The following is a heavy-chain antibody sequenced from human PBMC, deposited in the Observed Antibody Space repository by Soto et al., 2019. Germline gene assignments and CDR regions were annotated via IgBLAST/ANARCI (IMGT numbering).Heavy chain of an antibody. D-gene: IGHD3-22*01. CDR1: GGTFSSYA. CDR2: IIPIFGTA. Sequence: ASVKVSCKASGGTFSSYAISWVRQAPGQGLEWMGGIIPIFGTANYAQKFQGRVTITADESTSTAYMELSSLRSEDTAVYYCARGTPRYYYDSSGYYLHWGQGTLVTVS. V-gene: IGHV1-69*13. J-gene: IGHJ1*01. CDR3: ARGTPRYYYDSSGYYLH.